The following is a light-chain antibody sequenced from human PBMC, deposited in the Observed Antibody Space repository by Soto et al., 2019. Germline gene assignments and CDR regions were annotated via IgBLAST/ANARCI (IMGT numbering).Light chain of an antibody. CDR3: AAWDGRLSGGV. CDR1: SSNIGSHT. CDR2: SYN. V-gene: IGLV1-44*01. Sequence: QSVLTQPPSASGTPGQRVTISCSGSSSNIGSHTVNWFQQFPGTAPKLLMYSYNQRPSGVPDRFSGSKSGTSASLAISGLQSEDEADYYCAAWDGRLSGGVFGGGTKLTVL. J-gene: IGLJ3*02.